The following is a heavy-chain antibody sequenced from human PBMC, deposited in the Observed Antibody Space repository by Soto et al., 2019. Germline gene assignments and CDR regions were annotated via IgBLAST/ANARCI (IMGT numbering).Heavy chain of an antibody. CDR3: TAPYQLLPFDRYYGMDV. V-gene: IGHV3-15*01. Sequence: EVQLVESGGGLVKPGGSLRLSCAASGFTFSNAWMSWVRQAPGKGLEWVGRIKSKTDGGTTDYAAPVKGRFTISRDDSNNTLYLQMNSLKTEDTGVYYCTAPYQLLPFDRYYGMDVWGQGTTVTVSS. CDR2: IKSKTDGGTT. CDR1: GFTFSNAW. D-gene: IGHD2-2*01. J-gene: IGHJ6*02.